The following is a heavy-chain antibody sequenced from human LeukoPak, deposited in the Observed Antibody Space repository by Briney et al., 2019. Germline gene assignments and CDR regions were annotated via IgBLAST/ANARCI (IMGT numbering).Heavy chain of an antibody. J-gene: IGHJ4*02. Sequence: PSGTLSLTCAVSGGSISSSNWWSWVRQPPGKGLEWIGSINYSGRTYDNPSLKSRVTMSIDTSKNQFSLNVRSVTAADTAHYYCARAEINDYNRYWGQGILVIVSS. CDR3: ARAEINDYNRY. CDR2: INYSGRT. CDR1: GGSISSSNW. D-gene: IGHD5-24*01. V-gene: IGHV4-4*02.